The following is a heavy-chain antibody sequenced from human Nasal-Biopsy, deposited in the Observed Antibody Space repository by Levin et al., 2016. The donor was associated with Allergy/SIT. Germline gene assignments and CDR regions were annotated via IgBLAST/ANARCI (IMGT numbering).Heavy chain of an antibody. J-gene: IGHJ4*02. CDR3: ARLLYCSSAACYVGTPY. V-gene: IGHV4-39*01. Sequence: SETLSLTCTVSGGSISSSSYYWGWIRQSPGKGLVWIGSIYYSGRTYYNPSLKSRVTISVDTSKNQFSLKLNSVTAPDTAVYYCARLLYCSSAACYVGTPYWGQGTLVTVSS. D-gene: IGHD2-2*01. CDR1: GGSISSSSYY. CDR2: IYYSGRT.